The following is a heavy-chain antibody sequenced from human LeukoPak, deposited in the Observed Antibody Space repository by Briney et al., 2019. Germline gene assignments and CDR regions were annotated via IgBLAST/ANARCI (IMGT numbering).Heavy chain of an antibody. V-gene: IGHV1-69*04. D-gene: IGHD6-13*01. CDR1: GGTFSSYA. Sequence: SVKVSCRASGGTFSSYAISWVRQAPGQGLEWMGRIIPILGIANYAQKFQGRVTITADKSTSTAYMELSSLRSEDTAVYYRARVEDSIAAAGPFDIWGQGTMVTVSS. J-gene: IGHJ3*02. CDR2: IIPILGIA. CDR3: ARVEDSIAAAGPFDI.